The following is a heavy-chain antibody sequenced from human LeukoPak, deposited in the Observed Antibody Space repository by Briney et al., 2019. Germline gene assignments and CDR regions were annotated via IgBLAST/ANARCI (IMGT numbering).Heavy chain of an antibody. J-gene: IGHJ4*02. D-gene: IGHD4-17*01. CDR2: IYTSGST. CDR3: ARNRYGDYADY. Sequence: SETLSLTCTVSGGSTSSGSYYWSWIRQPAGKGLEWIGRIYTSGSTNYNPSLKSRVTISVDTSKNQFSLKLSSVTAADTAVYYCARNRYGDYADYWGQGTLVTVSS. V-gene: IGHV4-61*02. CDR1: GGSTSSGSYY.